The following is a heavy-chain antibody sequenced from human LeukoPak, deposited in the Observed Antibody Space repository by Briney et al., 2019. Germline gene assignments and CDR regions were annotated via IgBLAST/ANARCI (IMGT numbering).Heavy chain of an antibody. CDR2: IYYSGST. J-gene: IGHJ4*02. CDR3: ARHCSSGWDFGF. D-gene: IGHD6-19*01. CDR1: GGSISSYY. V-gene: IGHV4-59*08. Sequence: PSETLSLTCTVSGGSISSYYWSWIRQPPGKGLGWIGYIYYSGSTNYNPSLKSRVTISVDTSKNQFSLKLSSVTAADTAVYYCARHCSSGWDFGFWGQGTLVTVSS.